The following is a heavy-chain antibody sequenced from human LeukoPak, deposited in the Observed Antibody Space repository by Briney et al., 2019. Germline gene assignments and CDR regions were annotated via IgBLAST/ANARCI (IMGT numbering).Heavy chain of an antibody. CDR3: ARAVGGYSYGYGSWFDP. Sequence: SETLSLTCTVSGGSISSYYWSWIRQPPGKGLEWIGYIYYSGSTNYNPSLKSRVTISVDTSKNQFSLKLSSVTAAETAVYYCARAVGGYSYGYGSWFDPWGQGTLVTVSS. CDR1: GGSISSYY. J-gene: IGHJ5*02. CDR2: IYYSGST. V-gene: IGHV4-59*01. D-gene: IGHD5-18*01.